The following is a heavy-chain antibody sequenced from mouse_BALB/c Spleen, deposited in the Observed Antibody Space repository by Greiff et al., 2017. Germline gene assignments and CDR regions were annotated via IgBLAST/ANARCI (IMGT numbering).Heavy chain of an antibody. CDR3: ARDQGSTMIRGFAY. J-gene: IGHJ3*01. V-gene: IGHV2-9*02. CDR2: IWAGGST. D-gene: IGHD2-4*01. Sequence: VQRVESGPGLVAPSQSLSITCTVSGFSLTSYGVHWVRQPPGKGLEWLGVIWAGGSTNYNSALMSRLSISKDNSKSQVFLKMNSLQTDDTAIYYCARDQGSTMIRGFAYWGQGTLVTVSA. CDR1: GFSLTSYG.